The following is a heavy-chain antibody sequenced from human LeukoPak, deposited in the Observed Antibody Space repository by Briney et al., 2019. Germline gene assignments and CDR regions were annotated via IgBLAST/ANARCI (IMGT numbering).Heavy chain of an antibody. D-gene: IGHD3-3*01. Sequence: SETLSLTCTVSGGSISSSSYYWGWIRQPPGKGLEWIGTMYYSGSTYYNPSVKSRVTISVDTSKNQVSLKLSSVTAADTAVYYCARQSPPPLRFWGGSESPRLPYYYMDVWGKGTTVTVSS. CDR1: GGSISSSSYY. CDR3: ARQSPPPLRFWGGSESPRLPYYYMDV. J-gene: IGHJ6*03. CDR2: MYYSGST. V-gene: IGHV4-39*01.